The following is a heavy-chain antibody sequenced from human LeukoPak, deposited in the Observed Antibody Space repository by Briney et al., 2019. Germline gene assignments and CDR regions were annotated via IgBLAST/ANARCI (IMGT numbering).Heavy chain of an antibody. Sequence: GGSLRLSCAASGFTFSSNGMNWVRQAPGKGLEWVSYISATGGTIYYADSVKGRFTISRDNAKNSLYLQVSSLRAEDTAVYYCARDMVDFDYWGQGTLVTVSS. CDR1: GFTFSSNG. J-gene: IGHJ4*02. CDR3: ARDMVDFDY. V-gene: IGHV3-48*04. D-gene: IGHD3-10*01. CDR2: ISATGGTI.